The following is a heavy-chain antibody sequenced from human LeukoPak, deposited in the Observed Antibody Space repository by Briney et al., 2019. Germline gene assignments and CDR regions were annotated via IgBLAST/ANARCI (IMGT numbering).Heavy chain of an antibody. Sequence: GGSLRLSCAASGFTFSNYAMTWVRQAPGKGLDWVSGISASGGTTYYADSVKGRFTISRDNSKNTLYLQMNSLRAEDTAVYYCAKRPRDSSGYYLGAFDMWGQGTMVTVSS. V-gene: IGHV3-23*01. J-gene: IGHJ3*02. CDR3: AKRPRDSSGYYLGAFDM. CDR2: ISASGGTT. CDR1: GFTFSNYA. D-gene: IGHD3-22*01.